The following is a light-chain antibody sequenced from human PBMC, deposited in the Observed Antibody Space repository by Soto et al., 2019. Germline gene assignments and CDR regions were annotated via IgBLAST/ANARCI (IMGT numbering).Light chain of an antibody. J-gene: IGKJ1*01. CDR2: GAS. CDR3: QQYGSSPAT. Sequence: EIVLTQSPGTLSLSPGERATLSCRASQSVSSSYLAWYQQKPGQAPRLLIYGASSRATGIPDRLSGSGSGTDFTLTISRLEPEDSAVYYCQQYGSSPATFGQGTKVEIK. V-gene: IGKV3-20*01. CDR1: QSVSSSY.